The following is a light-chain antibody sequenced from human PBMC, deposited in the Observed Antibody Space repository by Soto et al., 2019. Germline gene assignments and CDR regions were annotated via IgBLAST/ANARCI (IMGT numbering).Light chain of an antibody. CDR3: ATWDDNLNVCV. V-gene: IGLV1-44*01. J-gene: IGLJ3*02. Sequence: QSVLTQPPSASGTPGQRVTISCSGGSSDIGRNVVYWYQHLPGTAPKLVIYMNNQRPSGVPDRFSGSKSGTSASLAISWLQSEDEAHYYCATWDDNLNVCVFGGGTKRTVL. CDR1: SSDIGRNV. CDR2: MNN.